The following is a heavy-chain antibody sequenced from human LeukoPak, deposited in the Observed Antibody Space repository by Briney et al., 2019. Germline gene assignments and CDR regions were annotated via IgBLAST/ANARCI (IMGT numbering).Heavy chain of an antibody. J-gene: IGHJ2*01. CDR3: ARDLGGYNQPGYFDL. CDR1: GGSISSGGYY. Sequence: SQTLSLTCTVSGGSISSGGYYWSWIRQPAGKGLEWIGRIYTSGSTNYNPSLKSRVTISVDTSKNQFSLKLSSVTAADTAVYYCARDLGGYNQPGYFDLWGRGTLVTVSS. D-gene: IGHD5-24*01. CDR2: IYTSGST. V-gene: IGHV4-61*02.